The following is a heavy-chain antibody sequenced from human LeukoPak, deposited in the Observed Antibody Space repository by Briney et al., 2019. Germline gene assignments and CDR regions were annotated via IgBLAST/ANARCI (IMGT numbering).Heavy chain of an antibody. Sequence: ASVKVSCKASGGTFISYAISWVRQAPGQGLEWMGGIIPIFGTANYAQKFQGRVTITADESTSTAYMELSSLRSEDTAVYYCARGAGRWLQPYYFDYWGQGTLVTVSS. D-gene: IGHD5-24*01. CDR2: IIPIFGTA. V-gene: IGHV1-69*13. CDR3: ARGAGRWLQPYYFDY. CDR1: GGTFISYA. J-gene: IGHJ4*02.